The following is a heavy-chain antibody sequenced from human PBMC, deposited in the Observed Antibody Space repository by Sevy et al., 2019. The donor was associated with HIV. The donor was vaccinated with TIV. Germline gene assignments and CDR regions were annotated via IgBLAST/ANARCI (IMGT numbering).Heavy chain of an antibody. CDR2: FYNGDST. CDR3: ARGAGSSSFDF. J-gene: IGHJ4*02. V-gene: IGHV3-53*01. Sequence: GGSLRLSCAATGFTVTSNYMSWVRQGPGKGLEWVSGFYNGDSTQYADSVKGRFTISRDKSNNTLYLQMDSLRAEDTAGYYWARGAGSSSFDFWGQGTLVTVSS. CDR1: GFTVTSNY. D-gene: IGHD6-13*01.